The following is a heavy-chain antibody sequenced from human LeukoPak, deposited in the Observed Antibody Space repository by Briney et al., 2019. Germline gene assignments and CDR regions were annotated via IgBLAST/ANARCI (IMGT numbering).Heavy chain of an antibody. J-gene: IGHJ6*03. CDR2: IDYRGGT. Sequence: SETLSLTCTVSGGSITSHSWSWIRQPPGKGLEWIGYIDYRGGTNYNPSLKSRVSMSLETSTNHFSLKLSSVNAEETAVYYCAKDLEGTMAYFSYMAVWGEGTTVTVSS. CDR1: GGSITSHS. V-gene: IGHV4-59*11. CDR3: AKDLEGTMAYFSYMAV. D-gene: IGHD2-2*01.